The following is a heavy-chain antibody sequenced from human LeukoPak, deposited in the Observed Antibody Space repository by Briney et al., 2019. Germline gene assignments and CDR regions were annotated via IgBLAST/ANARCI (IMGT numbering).Heavy chain of an antibody. D-gene: IGHD5-24*01. V-gene: IGHV3-30*18. CDR1: GFTFSSYG. CDR2: ISYDGSNK. Sequence: GRSLRLSCAASGFTFSSYGMHWVRQAPGKGLEWVAVISYDGSNKYYADSVKGRFTISRDNSKNTLYLQMNSLRAEDTAVYYCAKAGDGSLDYWGQGTLVTVSS. CDR3: AKAGDGSLDY. J-gene: IGHJ4*02.